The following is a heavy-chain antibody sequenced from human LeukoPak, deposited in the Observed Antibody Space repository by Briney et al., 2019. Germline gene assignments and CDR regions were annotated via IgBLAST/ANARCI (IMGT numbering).Heavy chain of an antibody. J-gene: IGHJ1*01. CDR3: ARGITMIVVSEYFQH. V-gene: IGHV1-18*01. D-gene: IGHD3-22*01. CDR2: ISAYNGNT. CDR1: GYTFTSYG. Sequence: ASVKVSCKASGYTFTSYGISWVRQAPGQGLEWMGWISAYNGNTNYAQKLQGRVTMTTDTSTSTAYMELRSLRSDDTAVYYCARGITMIVVSEYFQHWGQGTLVTVSS.